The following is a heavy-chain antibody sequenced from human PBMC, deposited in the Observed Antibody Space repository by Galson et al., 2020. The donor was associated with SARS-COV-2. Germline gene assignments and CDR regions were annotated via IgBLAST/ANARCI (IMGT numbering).Heavy chain of an antibody. CDR3: ARHSTDYYGSGSYYNVLDY. CDR1: GGSISSSNW. J-gene: IGHJ4*02. CDR2: IYHSGST. D-gene: IGHD3-10*01. V-gene: IGHV4-4*02. Sequence: SETLSLTCAVSGGSISSSNWWSWVRQPPGKGLEWIGEIYHSGSTNYNPSLKSRVTISVDKSKNQFSLKLSSVTAADTAVYYCARHSTDYYGSGSYYNVLDYWGQGTLVTVSS.